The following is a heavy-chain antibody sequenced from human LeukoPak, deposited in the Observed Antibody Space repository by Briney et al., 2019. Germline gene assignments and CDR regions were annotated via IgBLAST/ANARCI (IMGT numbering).Heavy chain of an antibody. Sequence: PGGSLRLSCAASGFAFSSYSMHWVRQAPGKGLEWVPAISGSGGSTYYADPVKGRFTISRDNSKNTLYLQMNSLRAEDTAVYYCAKDYYDSSGYFHSLGYWGQGTLVTVSS. J-gene: IGHJ4*02. V-gene: IGHV3-23*01. CDR3: AKDYYDSSGYFHSLGY. D-gene: IGHD3-22*01. CDR1: GFAFSSYS. CDR2: ISGSGGST.